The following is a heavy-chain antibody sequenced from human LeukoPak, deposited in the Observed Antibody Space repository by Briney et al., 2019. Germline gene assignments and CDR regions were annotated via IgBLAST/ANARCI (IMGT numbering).Heavy chain of an antibody. J-gene: IGHJ4*02. CDR2: IYTSGST. CDR3: ARDIYGGNSYYFDY. CDR1: GGSISSYY. D-gene: IGHD4-23*01. V-gene: IGHV4-4*07. Sequence: SETLSLTCTVSGGSISSYYWSWIRQPAGKGLEWIGRIYTSGSTNYNPSLKSRVTMSVDTSKNQFSLKLSSVTAADTAVYYCARDIYGGNSYYFDYRGQGTLVTVSS.